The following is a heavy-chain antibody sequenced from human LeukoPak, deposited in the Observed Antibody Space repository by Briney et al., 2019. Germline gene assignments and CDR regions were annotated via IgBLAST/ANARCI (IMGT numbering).Heavy chain of an antibody. D-gene: IGHD3-16*02. CDR2: ISSSGSTI. Sequence: GGSLRLSCAASGFTFSDYYMSWIRQAPGKGLEWVSYISSSGSTIYYADSVKGRFTISRDNAKNSLNLQMNSLRAEDTAVYYCARNIGGINYDYVWGSYRFRFDPWGQGTLVTVSS. CDR3: ARNIGGINYDYVWGSYRFRFDP. J-gene: IGHJ5*02. CDR1: GFTFSDYY. V-gene: IGHV3-11*04.